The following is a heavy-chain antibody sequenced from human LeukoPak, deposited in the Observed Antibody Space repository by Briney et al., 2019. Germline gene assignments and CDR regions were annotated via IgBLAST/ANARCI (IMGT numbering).Heavy chain of an antibody. Sequence: ASVKVSCKASGYTFTGYYMHWVRQAPGQGLEWMGWINPNSGGTNYAQKFQGRVTMTRDTSISTAYMELSRLRSVDTAVYYCAILGSTADIVATSNYYDSSGDSDYWGQGTLVTVSS. CDR1: GYTFTGYY. D-gene: IGHD3-22*01. CDR2: INPNSGGT. V-gene: IGHV1-2*02. J-gene: IGHJ4*02. CDR3: AILGSTADIVATSNYYDSSGDSDY.